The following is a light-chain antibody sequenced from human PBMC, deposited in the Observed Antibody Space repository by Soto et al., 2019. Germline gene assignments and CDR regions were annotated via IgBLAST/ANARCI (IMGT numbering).Light chain of an antibody. CDR3: QQYGTSTIT. CDR1: QSVISSY. Sequence: DIFLTQSPSTLYLSPAERATLSCRASQSVISSYVAGYQQKPGQAPRLLIYVASTRANGIPDRFSGSGSGTDFNLTISRLEPEDFAVYYCQQYGTSTITFGQGTRLEMK. J-gene: IGKJ5*01. CDR2: VAS. V-gene: IGKV3-20*01.